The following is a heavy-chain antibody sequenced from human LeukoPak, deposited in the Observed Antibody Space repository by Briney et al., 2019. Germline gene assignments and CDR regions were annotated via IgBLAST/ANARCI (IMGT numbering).Heavy chain of an antibody. Sequence: PGGSLRLSCAASGFTFSNYWMHWVRQAPGKGLVWVSRIYSDGNITNYADSVKGRFTISRDNAKNTLYLQMNSLRPEDTAVYYCARGKSGGFDYWGLGTLATVSS. J-gene: IGHJ4*02. CDR1: GFTFSNYW. V-gene: IGHV3-74*01. D-gene: IGHD4-23*01. CDR3: ARGKSGGFDY. CDR2: IYSDGNIT.